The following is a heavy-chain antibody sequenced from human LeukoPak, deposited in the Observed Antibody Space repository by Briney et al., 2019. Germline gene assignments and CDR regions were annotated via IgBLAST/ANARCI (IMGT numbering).Heavy chain of an antibody. CDR1: GFTFSSYS. J-gene: IGHJ4*02. Sequence: GGSLRLSCAASGFTFSSYSMNWVRQAPGKGLEWVSSISSSSSYIYYADSVKGRFTISRDNAKNSLYLQMNSLRAEDTAVYYCARDHYDILTGYINTYDYWGQGTLVTVSS. CDR2: ISSSSSYI. CDR3: ARDHYDILTGYINTYDY. V-gene: IGHV3-21*01. D-gene: IGHD3-9*01.